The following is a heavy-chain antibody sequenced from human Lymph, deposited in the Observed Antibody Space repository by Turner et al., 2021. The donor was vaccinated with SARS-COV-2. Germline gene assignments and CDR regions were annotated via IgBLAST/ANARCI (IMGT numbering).Heavy chain of an antibody. CDR2: IYPGDSDT. CDR3: ARLPIARGYSGYDFYYFDY. V-gene: IGHV5-51*01. Sequence: EVQLVQSGAEVKKPGESLKISCKGSGYSFPTYWIGWVRQMPGKGLEWMGIIYPGDSDTRYSLSFQGQVTLSADKSISTAYLQWSSLKASDTAMYYCARLPIARGYSGYDFYYFDYWGQGTLVTVSS. D-gene: IGHD5-12*01. J-gene: IGHJ4*02. CDR1: GYSFPTYW.